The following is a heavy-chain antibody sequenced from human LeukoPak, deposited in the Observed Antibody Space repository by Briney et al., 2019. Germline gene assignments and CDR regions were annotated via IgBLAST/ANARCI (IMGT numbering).Heavy chain of an antibody. Sequence: PSETLSLTCTVSGGSISSHYWSWIRQPPGKGLEGIGYIYYSGSTNYNPSLKSRVTISVDTSKNQFSLKLSSVTAADTAVYYCARLPAAIGFYFDYWGQGTLVTVSS. V-gene: IGHV4-59*11. J-gene: IGHJ4*02. CDR2: IYYSGST. D-gene: IGHD2-2*01. CDR1: GGSISSHY. CDR3: ARLPAAIGFYFDY.